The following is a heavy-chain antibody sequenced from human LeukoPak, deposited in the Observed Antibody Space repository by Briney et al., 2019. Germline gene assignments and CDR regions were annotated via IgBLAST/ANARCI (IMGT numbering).Heavy chain of an antibody. D-gene: IGHD3-10*02. V-gene: IGHV1-69-2*01. CDR1: GYTFTDHY. CDR3: ATEVNVAYYNVPGNDYRGNDP. Sequence: GASVKVSCKASGYTFTDHYIHWVQQAPGKGLEWVGRVDPEEGEAISAQKFQGRVSISADTSTDTAYLELTSLRSDDTAVYYCATEVNVAYYNVPGNDYRGNDPWGPGTLVTVSS. CDR2: VDPEEGEA. J-gene: IGHJ5*02.